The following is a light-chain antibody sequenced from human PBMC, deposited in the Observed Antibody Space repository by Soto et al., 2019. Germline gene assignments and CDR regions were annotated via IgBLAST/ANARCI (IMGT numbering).Light chain of an antibody. CDR1: QDINSY. CDR2: GAS. CDR3: QQYNIYPLT. J-gene: IGKJ4*01. V-gene: IGKV1D-16*01. Sequence: DVQMTQSPSSLAASVGDRVTITCRASQDINSYLAWYQQKPGNAPKSLIYGASSLQTGVPSRFSDSESRTDFTLTISNLQPEDSATYSCQQYNIYPLTFGGGTKVEIK.